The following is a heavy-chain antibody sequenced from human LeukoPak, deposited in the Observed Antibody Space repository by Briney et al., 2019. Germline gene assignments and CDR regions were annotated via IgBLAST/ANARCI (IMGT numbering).Heavy chain of an antibody. CDR3: ARGNPEVYYFDY. Sequence: SETLSLTCAVYGGSFSGYYWSWIRQPPGKGLEWIGEINHSGSTNYNPSLKSRVTISVDTSKNQFSLKLSSVTAADTAVYYCARGNPEVYYFDYWGQGTLVTVSS. CDR1: GGSFSGYY. CDR2: INHSGST. V-gene: IGHV4-34*01. J-gene: IGHJ4*02. D-gene: IGHD1-14*01.